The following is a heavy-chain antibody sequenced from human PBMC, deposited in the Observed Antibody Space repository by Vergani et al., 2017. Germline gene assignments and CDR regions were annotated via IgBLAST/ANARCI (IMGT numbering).Heavy chain of an antibody. D-gene: IGHD3-9*01. J-gene: IGHJ4*02. CDR1: GYTFTSYD. CDR2: INPSGGHT. CDR3: ARGDYGILTGYRY. V-gene: IGHV1-46*03. Sequence: QVQLVQSGAEVKKPGASVQVSCKASGYTFTSYDMHWVRQAPGQGLEWMGIINPSGGHTNYAQKFQGRVTMTRDTSTSTVYMELSSLRSEDTAIYYCARGDYGILTGYRYWGQGTLVTVSA.